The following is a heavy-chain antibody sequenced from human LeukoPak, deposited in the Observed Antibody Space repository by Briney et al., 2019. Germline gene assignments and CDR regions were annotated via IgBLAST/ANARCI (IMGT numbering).Heavy chain of an antibody. CDR1: GGSISSGSYY. J-gene: IGHJ4*02. CDR2: IYTSGST. CDR3: AREDTAITFDY. V-gene: IGHV4-61*02. D-gene: IGHD5-18*01. Sequence: SETLSLTCTVSGGSISSGSYYWSWIRRPAGKGLEWIGRIYTSGSTNYNPSLKSRVTISVDTSKNQFSLKLSSVTAADTAVYYCAREDTAITFDYWGQGTLVTVSS.